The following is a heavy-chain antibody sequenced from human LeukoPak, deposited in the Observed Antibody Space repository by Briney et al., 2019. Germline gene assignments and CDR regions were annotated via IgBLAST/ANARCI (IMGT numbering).Heavy chain of an antibody. J-gene: IGHJ6*02. D-gene: IGHD6-19*01. CDR1: XYTFTXXG. V-gene: IGHV1-18*01. CDR2: ISAYNGNT. CDR3: ARDYSIAVARTTYGMDV. Sequence: XXXCXXSXYTFTXXGISWXRQAPGQGLEWMGWISAYNGNTNYAQKLQGRVTMTTDTSTSTAYMELRSLRSDDTAVYYCARDYSIAVARTTYGMDVWGQGTTVTVSS.